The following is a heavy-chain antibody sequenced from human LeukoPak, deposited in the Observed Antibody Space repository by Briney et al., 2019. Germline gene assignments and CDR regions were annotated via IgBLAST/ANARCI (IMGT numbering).Heavy chain of an antibody. V-gene: IGHV1-46*01. CDR1: GYTFTSYY. Sequence: ASVKVSCKASGYTFTSYYMHWVRQAPGQGLEWMGIINPSGGSTSYAQKFQGRVTMTRDTSTSTVYMELSSLRSEDTAVYYCARDHYSSGYYYGQEAFDIWGQGTMVTVSS. CDR2: INPSGGST. J-gene: IGHJ3*02. D-gene: IGHD3-22*01. CDR3: ARDHYSSGYYYGQEAFDI.